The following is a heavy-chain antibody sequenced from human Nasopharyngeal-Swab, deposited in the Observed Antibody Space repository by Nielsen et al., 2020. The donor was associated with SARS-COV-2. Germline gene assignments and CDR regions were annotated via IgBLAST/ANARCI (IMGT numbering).Heavy chain of an antibody. CDR1: GGSISSGDYY. Sequence: SETLSLTCTVSGGSISSGDYYWSWIRQPPGKGLEWIGYIYYSGSTYYNPSLKSRVSISVDTSKNQFSLRLSSVTAADTAVYYCARGNYYYYYMDVWGKGTTVTVSS. V-gene: IGHV4-30-4*08. J-gene: IGHJ6*03. CDR2: IYYSGST. CDR3: ARGNYYYYYMDV.